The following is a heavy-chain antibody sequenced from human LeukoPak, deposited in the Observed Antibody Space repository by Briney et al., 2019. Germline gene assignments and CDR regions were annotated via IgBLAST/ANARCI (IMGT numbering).Heavy chain of an antibody. CDR3: ARDRVDSSGFHFDY. D-gene: IGHD3-22*01. CDR2: INSDGSST. J-gene: IGHJ4*02. V-gene: IGHV3-74*01. CDR1: GVTFSSYW. Sequence: GGSLRLSCAASGVTFSSYWMHWVRQAPGKGLVWFSRINSDGSSTSYADSVKGRFTISRDNAKNTLYLQMNSLRAEDTAVYYCARDRVDSSGFHFDYWGKGTLVTVSS.